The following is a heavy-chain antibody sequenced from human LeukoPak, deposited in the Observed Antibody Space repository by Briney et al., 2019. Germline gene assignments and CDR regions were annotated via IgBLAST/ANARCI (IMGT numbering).Heavy chain of an antibody. V-gene: IGHV3-7*03. J-gene: IGHJ4*02. D-gene: IGHD4-17*01. Sequence: PGGSLRLSCAASGFTFSSYWMSWVRQAPGKGLEWVANIKQDGSEKYYVDSVKGRFTISRDNAKNSLYLQMNSLRAEDTAVYYCARSRDGDSDYFDYWGQGTLVTVSS. CDR3: ARSRDGDSDYFDY. CDR2: IKQDGSEK. CDR1: GFTFSSYW.